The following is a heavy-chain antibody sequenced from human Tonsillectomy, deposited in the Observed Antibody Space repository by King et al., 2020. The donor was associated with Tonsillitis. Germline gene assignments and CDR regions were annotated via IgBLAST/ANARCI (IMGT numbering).Heavy chain of an antibody. D-gene: IGHD6-19*01. J-gene: IGHJ3*02. CDR3: AKDSGYSSGWYENAFDI. Sequence: VQLVESGGGLVQPGRSLRLSCAASGFTFDDYAMQWVRQAPGKGLEWVSGISWNSGSIGYADSVKGRFTISRDNAKNSLSLQMNSLRAEDTALYYCAKDSGYSSGWYENAFDIWGQGTMVTVSS. V-gene: IGHV3-9*01. CDR2: ISWNSGSI. CDR1: GFTFDDYA.